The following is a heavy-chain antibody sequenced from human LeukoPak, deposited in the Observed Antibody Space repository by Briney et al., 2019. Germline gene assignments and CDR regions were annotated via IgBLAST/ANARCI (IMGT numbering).Heavy chain of an antibody. J-gene: IGHJ4*02. CDR3: AKDSSSWYYFDY. CDR2: ISGSGSST. Sequence: GGSLRLSCAASGFTFSSYVMTWVGQAPGKRLEWVSIISGSGSSTYYADSVKGRFTISRDNSKNTLYLQMSNLRAEDTAVYYCAKDSSSWYYFDYWGQGTLVTVSS. D-gene: IGHD6-13*01. CDR1: GFTFSSYV. V-gene: IGHV3-23*01.